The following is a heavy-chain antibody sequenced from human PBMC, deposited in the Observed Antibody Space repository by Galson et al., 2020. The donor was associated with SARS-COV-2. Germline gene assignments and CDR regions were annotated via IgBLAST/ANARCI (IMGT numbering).Heavy chain of an antibody. CDR2: IYPNGRT. CDR1: GYSVSTTNY. Sequence: SETLSLTCAVSGYSVSTTNYWGWVRLAPGKGLEWIGSIYPNGRTYYNPSLESRVTISVDTSRNQFSLTLASVPAADTAFYYCARQGVNMIVLVTVPGWFFDLWGRGTLVTVSS. V-gene: IGHV4-38-2*01. J-gene: IGHJ2*01. CDR3: ARQGVNMIVLVTVPGWFFDL. D-gene: IGHD2-21*02.